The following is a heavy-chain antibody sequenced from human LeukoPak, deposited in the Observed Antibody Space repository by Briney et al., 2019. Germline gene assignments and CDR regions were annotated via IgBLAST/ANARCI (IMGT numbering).Heavy chain of an antibody. CDR3: ARDPSAQYSSSSFDY. V-gene: IGHV1-2*02. CDR2: INPNSGGT. Sequence: ASVKVSCKASGYTFTSYGISWVRQAPGQGLEWMGWINPNSGGTNYAQKFQGRVTMTRDTSISTAYMELSRLRSDDTAVYYCARDPSAQYSSSSFDYWGQGTLVTVSS. CDR1: GYTFTSYG. J-gene: IGHJ4*02. D-gene: IGHD6-6*01.